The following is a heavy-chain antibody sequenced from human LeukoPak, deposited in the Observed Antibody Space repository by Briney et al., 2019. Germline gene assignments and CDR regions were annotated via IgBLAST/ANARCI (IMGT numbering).Heavy chain of an antibody. J-gene: IGHJ4*02. CDR1: GFTSSSYW. CDR3: AKESLRVTSFDY. V-gene: IGHV3-30*18. CDR2: ISYDGSNK. Sequence: GGSLRLSCAASGFTSSSYWMHWVRQAPGKGLEWVAVISYDGSNKYYADSVKGRFTISRDNSKNTLYLQMNSLRAEDTAVYYCAKESLRVTSFDYWGQGTLVTVSS. D-gene: IGHD2-21*02.